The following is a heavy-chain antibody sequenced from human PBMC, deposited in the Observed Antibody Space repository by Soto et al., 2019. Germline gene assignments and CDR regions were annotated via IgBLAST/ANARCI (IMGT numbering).Heavy chain of an antibody. CDR3: ARVRSAAGTGGFDP. CDR1: GYTFTSYD. J-gene: IGHJ5*02. Sequence: QVQLVQSGAEVKKSGASVKVSCKASGYTFTSYDINWVRQATGQGLEWMGWMNPNSGNTGYAQKFQGRVTMTRNTSISTAYMELSSLRYEDTAVYYCARVRSAAGTGGFDPWGQGNLVTISS. CDR2: MNPNSGNT. D-gene: IGHD6-13*01. V-gene: IGHV1-8*01.